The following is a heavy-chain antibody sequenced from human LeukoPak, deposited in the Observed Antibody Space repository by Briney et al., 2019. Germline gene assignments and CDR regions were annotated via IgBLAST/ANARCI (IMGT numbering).Heavy chain of an antibody. CDR2: IIPIFGTA. J-gene: IGHJ6*03. CDR1: GGTFSSYA. V-gene: IGHV1-69*13. CDR3: ARGQRVDTAMVTHYYYMDV. D-gene: IGHD5-18*01. Sequence: SVKVSCKASGGTFSSYAISWVRQAPGQGLEWMGGIIPIFGTANYAQKFQGRVTITADESTSTAYMELSSLRSEDTAVYYCARGQRVDTAMVTHYYYMDVWGKGTTVTVSS.